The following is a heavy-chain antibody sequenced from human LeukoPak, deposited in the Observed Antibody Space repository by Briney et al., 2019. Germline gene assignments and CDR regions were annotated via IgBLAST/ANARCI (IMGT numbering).Heavy chain of an antibody. Sequence: GGSLRLSCAASGFTFSSYGMHWVRQAPGKGLEWVAFIRYDGSNKYYADSVKGRFTISRDNSKNTLYLQMNSLRAEDTAVYYCAKDRGYYDSSVYHLYWGQGTLVTVSS. CDR2: IRYDGSNK. CDR3: AKDRGYYDSSVYHLY. CDR1: GFTFSSYG. D-gene: IGHD3-22*01. J-gene: IGHJ4*02. V-gene: IGHV3-30*02.